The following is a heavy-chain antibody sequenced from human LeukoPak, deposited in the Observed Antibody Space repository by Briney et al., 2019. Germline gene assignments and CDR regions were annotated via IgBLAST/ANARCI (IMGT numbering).Heavy chain of an antibody. CDR2: ISSSGSTI. CDR1: GFTFSDYY. V-gene: IGHV3-11*01. Sequence: GGSLRLSCAASGFTFSDYYMSWIRQAPGKGLEWVSYISSSGSTIYYADSVKGRFTISRDNAKNSLYLQMNSLRAEDTAVYYCARDHRSSWYQEEDPDAFDIWGQGTMVTVSS. CDR3: ARDHRSSWYQEEDPDAFDI. J-gene: IGHJ3*02. D-gene: IGHD6-13*01.